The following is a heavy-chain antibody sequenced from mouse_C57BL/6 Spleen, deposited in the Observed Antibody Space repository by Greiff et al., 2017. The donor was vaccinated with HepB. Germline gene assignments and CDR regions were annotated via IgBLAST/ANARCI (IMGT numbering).Heavy chain of an antibody. CDR1: GFTFSDYG. J-gene: IGHJ4*01. CDR3: ARRDYEEYYAMDY. CDR2: ISSGSRTI. Sequence: EVKLEESGGGLVKPGGSLKLSCAASGFTFSDYGMHWVRQAPEKGLEWVAYISSGSRTIYYADTVKGRFTISRDNAKNTLFLQMTRLRSEDTAMYYCARRDYEEYYAMDYWGQGTSVTVSS. D-gene: IGHD1-1*01. V-gene: IGHV5-17*01.